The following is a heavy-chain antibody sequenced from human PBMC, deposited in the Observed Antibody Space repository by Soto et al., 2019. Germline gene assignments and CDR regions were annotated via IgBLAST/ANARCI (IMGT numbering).Heavy chain of an antibody. V-gene: IGHV1-2*02. J-gene: IGHJ5*02. D-gene: IGHD3-10*01. Sequence: GKVSCKTSGYTFTGYFIHWVRQAPGQGLEWMAYINPNSGATKYAQKFQGRVTLTRDTSINTAYMEMSMLTSNDTAVYYCARGGGTVLAPLPWGQGTLVTVSS. CDR2: INPNSGAT. CDR3: ARGGGTVLAPLP. CDR1: GYTFTGYF.